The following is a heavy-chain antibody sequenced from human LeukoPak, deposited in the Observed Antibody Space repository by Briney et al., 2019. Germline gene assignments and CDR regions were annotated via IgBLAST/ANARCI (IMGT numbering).Heavy chain of an antibody. CDR1: GFTFNTFA. CDR3: ATYRQVLLPFES. Sequence: GGSLRLSCAASGFTFNTFAMIWVRQPPGKGLEWVSSIFPSGGEIHYADSVRGRFTISRDNSKSTLSLQMNSLRAEDTAIYYCATYRQVLLPFESWGQGTLVTVS. V-gene: IGHV3-23*01. D-gene: IGHD2-8*02. J-gene: IGHJ4*02. CDR2: IFPSGGEI.